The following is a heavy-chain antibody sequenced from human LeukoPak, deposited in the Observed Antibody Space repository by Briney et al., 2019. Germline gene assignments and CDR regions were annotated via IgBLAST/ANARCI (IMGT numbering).Heavy chain of an antibody. CDR2: IYYSGST. J-gene: IGHJ4*02. CDR3: ARPVTVGYDYDY. CDR1: GGSIRSDDYY. V-gene: IGHV4-30-4*01. Sequence: NASETLSLTCTVSGGSIRSDDYYWSWIRQPPGKGLEWIAYIYYSGSTYYSPSLKSRVTISVDTSKNQFSLKLSSVTAADTAVYYCARPVTVGYDYDYWGQGTLVTVSS. D-gene: IGHD4-23*01.